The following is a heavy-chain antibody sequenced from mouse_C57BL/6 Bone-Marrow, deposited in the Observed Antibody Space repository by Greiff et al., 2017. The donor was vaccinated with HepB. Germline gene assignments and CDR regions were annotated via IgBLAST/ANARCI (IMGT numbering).Heavy chain of an antibody. CDR1: GFTFSSYA. CDR2: ISDGGSYT. V-gene: IGHV5-4*03. J-gene: IGHJ2*01. D-gene: IGHD1-1*01. CDR3: ASLITTVVAPTFYFDY. Sequence: EVKLMESGGGLVKPGGSLKLSCAASGFTFSSYAMSWVRQTPEKRLEWVATISDGGSYTYYPDNVKGRFTISRDNAKNNLYLQMSHLTSEDTAMYYCASLITTVVAPTFYFDYWGQGTTLTVSS.